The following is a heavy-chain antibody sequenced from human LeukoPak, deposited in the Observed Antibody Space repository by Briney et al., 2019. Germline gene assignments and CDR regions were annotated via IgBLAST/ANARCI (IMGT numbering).Heavy chain of an antibody. J-gene: IGHJ5*02. CDR1: GGSFSGYS. V-gene: IGHV4-34*01. D-gene: IGHD3-9*01. Sequence: SETLSLTCAVSGGSFSGYSWSWIRQPPGKGLEWIGEINHSGSTNYNPSLKSRVTISVDTSKNQFSLKLSSVTAADTAVYYCARFEGWFDPWGQGTLVTVSS. CDR2: INHSGST. CDR3: ARFEGWFDP.